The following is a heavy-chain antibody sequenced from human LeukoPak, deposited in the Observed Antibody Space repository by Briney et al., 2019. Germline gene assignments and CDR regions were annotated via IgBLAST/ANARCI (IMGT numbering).Heavy chain of an antibody. V-gene: IGHV6-1*01. CDR1: GDSVSSNSAA. CDR2: TYYRSKWYN. J-gene: IGHJ3*02. D-gene: IGHD5-18*01. Sequence: SPTLSLTCAISGDSVSSNSAAWNWIRQSPSRGLEWLGRTYYRSKWYNDYAVSVKSRITINPDTSKNQFSLQLNSVTPEDTAVYYCARDPGVDTAMVDAFDIWGQGTMVTVSS. CDR3: ARDPGVDTAMVDAFDI.